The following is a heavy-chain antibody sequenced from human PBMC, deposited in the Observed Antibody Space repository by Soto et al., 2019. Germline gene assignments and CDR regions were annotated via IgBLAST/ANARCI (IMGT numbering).Heavy chain of an antibody. J-gene: IGHJ4*02. Sequence: EVQLVESGGGLVKPGRSLRLSCTASGFTFGDYAMSWFRQAPGKGLEWVGLIRSKAYGGTTEYAASVKGRFTISRDDSKSIAYLQMNSLKTEDTAVYYCTRDYYDSSGYLPEDFDYWGQGTLVTVSS. CDR2: IRSKAYGGTT. D-gene: IGHD3-22*01. CDR1: GFTFGDYA. CDR3: TRDYYDSSGYLPEDFDY. V-gene: IGHV3-49*05.